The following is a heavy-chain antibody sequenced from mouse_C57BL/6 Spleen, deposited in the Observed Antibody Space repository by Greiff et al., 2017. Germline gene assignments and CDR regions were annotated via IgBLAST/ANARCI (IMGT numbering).Heavy chain of an antibody. D-gene: IGHD2-5*01. CDR1: GYSFTDYN. CDR2: INPNYGTT. Sequence: VQLQQSGPELVKPGASVKISCKASGYSFTDYNMNWVKQSNGKSLEWIGVINPNYGTTSYNQKFKGKATLTVDQSSSTAYMQHNSLTSEDSAVYYCATAYYSNYPAWFAYWGQGTLVTVSA. V-gene: IGHV1-39*01. CDR3: ATAYYSNYPAWFAY. J-gene: IGHJ3*01.